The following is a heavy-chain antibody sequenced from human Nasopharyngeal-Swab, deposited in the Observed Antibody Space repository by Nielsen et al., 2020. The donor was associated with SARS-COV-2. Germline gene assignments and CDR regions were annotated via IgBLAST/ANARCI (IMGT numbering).Heavy chain of an antibody. V-gene: IGHV3-21*01. J-gene: IGHJ3*02. Sequence: GGSLRLSCAASGFTFSTYSMNWVRQAPGKGLEWVSSISSSSSYIYYADSVKGRFTISRDNAKNSLYLQMNSLRAEDTAVYYCAREVLRFLEWLLPSDAFDIWGQGTMVTVSS. CDR2: ISSSSSYI. D-gene: IGHD3-3*01. CDR1: GFTFSTYS. CDR3: AREVLRFLEWLLPSDAFDI.